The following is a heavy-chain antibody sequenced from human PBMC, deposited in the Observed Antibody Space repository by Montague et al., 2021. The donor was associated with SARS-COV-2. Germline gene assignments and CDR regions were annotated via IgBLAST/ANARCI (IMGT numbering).Heavy chain of an antibody. CDR2: INEDGTTR. J-gene: IGHJ4*02. D-gene: IGHD1-1*01. Sequence: SLRLSCAASGFTFSTYWMHRVRQAPGKGLVWVSRINEDGTTRDHADSVKGRFTISRDNARNTLYLEMNSLRAEDTAVYYCTRDIGARYGYWGQGPLVTVSS. V-gene: IGHV3-74*01. CDR1: GFTFSTYW. CDR3: TRDIGARYGY.